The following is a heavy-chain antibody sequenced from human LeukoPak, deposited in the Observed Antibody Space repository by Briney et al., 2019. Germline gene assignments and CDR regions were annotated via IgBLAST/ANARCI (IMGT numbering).Heavy chain of an antibody. Sequence: SETLSLTCAVYGGSFSGYYWSWIRQPPGKGLEWIGYIYYSGSTNYNPSLKSRVTISVDTSKNQFSLKLSSVTAADTAVYYCARRTMGTTVFDYWGQGTLVTVSS. J-gene: IGHJ4*02. V-gene: IGHV4-59*08. D-gene: IGHD1-7*01. CDR1: GGSFSGYY. CDR3: ARRTMGTTVFDY. CDR2: IYYSGST.